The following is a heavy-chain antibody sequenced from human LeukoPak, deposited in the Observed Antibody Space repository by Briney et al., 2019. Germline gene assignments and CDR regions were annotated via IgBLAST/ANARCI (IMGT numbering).Heavy chain of an antibody. CDR1: GGTFSSYA. D-gene: IGHD3-22*01. J-gene: IGHJ5*02. Sequence: SVKVSCKASGGTFSSYAISWVRQAPGQGLEWMGGIIPIFGTANYAQKFQGRVTITADESTSTAYMELSSLRSEDTAVYYSAVEAPVSTRTYYYDSSGYYGLFAWGQGPLSPSPQ. CDR2: IIPIFGTA. CDR3: AVEAPVSTRTYYYDSSGYYGLFA. V-gene: IGHV1-69*01.